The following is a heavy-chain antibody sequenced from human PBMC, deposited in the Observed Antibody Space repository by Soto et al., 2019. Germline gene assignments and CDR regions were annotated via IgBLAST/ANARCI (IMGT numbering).Heavy chain of an antibody. J-gene: IGHJ4*02. CDR1: GYTFTSYG. V-gene: IGHV1-18*01. Sequence: ASVKVSCKASGYTFTSYGISWVRQAPGQGLEWMGWISAYNGNTNYAQKLQGRVTMTTDTSTSTAYMELRSLRSDDTAVYYCARDQDDFWSGYYTAPSDYWGQGTLVTVSS. CDR2: ISAYNGNT. CDR3: ARDQDDFWSGYYTAPSDY. D-gene: IGHD3-3*01.